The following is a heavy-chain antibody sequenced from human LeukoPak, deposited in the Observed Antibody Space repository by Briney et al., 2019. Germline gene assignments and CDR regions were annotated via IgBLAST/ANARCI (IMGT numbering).Heavy chain of an antibody. V-gene: IGHV4-4*07. D-gene: IGHD6-13*01. Sequence: SSETLSLNCTVSGSSISNYYWSWIRQPVGKGLEWIGRIYSSGSTKYNPSLKSRVTMSVDTSKNQFSLKLSAVTRAGRALYYCARDPSGWHSSSWYWGQGTLVTVSS. CDR2: IYSSGST. CDR3: ARDPSGWHSSSWY. J-gene: IGHJ4*02. CDR1: GSSISNYY.